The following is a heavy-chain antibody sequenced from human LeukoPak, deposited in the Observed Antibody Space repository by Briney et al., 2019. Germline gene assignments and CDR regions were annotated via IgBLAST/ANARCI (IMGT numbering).Heavy chain of an antibody. Sequence: ASVKVSCKASGYTFTSYYMHWVRQAPGQGLEWMGIINPSGGSTSYAQKFQGRVTMTRDTPISTAYMELSRLRSDDTAVYYCARDQGYCGGDCYTDYWGQGTLVTVSS. D-gene: IGHD2-21*02. CDR1: GYTFTSYY. J-gene: IGHJ4*02. CDR2: INPSGGST. CDR3: ARDQGYCGGDCYTDY. V-gene: IGHV1-46*01.